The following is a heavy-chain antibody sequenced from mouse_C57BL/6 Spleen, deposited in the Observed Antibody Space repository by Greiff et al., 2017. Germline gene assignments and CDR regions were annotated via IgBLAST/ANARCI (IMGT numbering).Heavy chain of an antibody. CDR1: GYAFSSYW. CDR3: ARGGSSPYYAMDY. J-gene: IGHJ4*01. CDR2: IYPGDGDT. V-gene: IGHV1-80*01. D-gene: IGHD1-1*01. Sequence: VQLQQSGAELVKPGASVKISCKASGYAFSSYWMNWVKQRPGKGLEWIGQIYPGDGDTNYNGKFKGKATLTADKSSSTAYMQLSSLTSEDSAVYFCARGGSSPYYAMDYWGQGTSVTVSS.